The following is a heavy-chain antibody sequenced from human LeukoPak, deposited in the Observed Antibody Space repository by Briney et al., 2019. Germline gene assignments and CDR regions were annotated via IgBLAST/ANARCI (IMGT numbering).Heavy chain of an antibody. V-gene: IGHV3-23*01. D-gene: IGHD4/OR15-4a*01. CDR3: VKIDCGAVYYRRPDY. CDR1: GFTFSNYA. J-gene: IGHJ4*02. Sequence: PGGSLRLSCAASGFTFSNYAMNWVRQAPGKGLEWVSAITGSGDSTYYADSVQGRFTASRDNSRNTLYLQMNSLRGDDTATYYCVKIDCGAVYYRRPDYWGQGALVTVSS. CDR2: ITGSGDST.